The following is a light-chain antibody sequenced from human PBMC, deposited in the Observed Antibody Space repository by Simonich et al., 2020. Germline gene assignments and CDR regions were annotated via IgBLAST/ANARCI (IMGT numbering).Light chain of an antibody. CDR3: SSYTSSSTYVV. CDR1: SSDVGGYNY. J-gene: IGLJ2*01. V-gene: IGLV2-14*01. Sequence: QSALTQPASVSGSPGQSITISCTGTSSDVGGYNYVSWYQKHPGKAPKLMIYDVSKRPSWVSNRFSGSKSGNTASLTISGLQAEDEADYYCSSYTSSSTYVVFGGGTKLTVL. CDR2: DVS.